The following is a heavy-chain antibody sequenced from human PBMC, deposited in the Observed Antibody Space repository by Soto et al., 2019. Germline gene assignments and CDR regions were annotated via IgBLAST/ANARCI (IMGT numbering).Heavy chain of an antibody. CDR1: GGSSISGGYC. Sequence: TLPLTCAVSGGSSISGGYCWSWIRKPPGKGLEWIGYIYHSGSTYYNPSLKSRVTISVDRSKNQFSLKLSSVTAADTAVYYCARAHYGDYGYGMDVWGQGTTVTVSS. CDR3: ARAHYGDYGYGMDV. CDR2: IYHSGST. V-gene: IGHV4-30-2*01. D-gene: IGHD4-17*01. J-gene: IGHJ6*02.